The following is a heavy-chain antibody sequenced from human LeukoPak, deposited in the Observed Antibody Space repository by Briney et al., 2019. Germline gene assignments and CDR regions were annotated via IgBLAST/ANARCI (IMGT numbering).Heavy chain of an antibody. Sequence: SQTLSLTCSVSGGSISSEGFYWSWIRQHPGKGLEWIAYIYHSGRTYYNPSLKSRLTISVDTSKNQFSMSLKSVTAADTAVYYCARVVTSSLYFLDYWGQGTLVSVSS. CDR3: ARVVTSSLYFLDY. V-gene: IGHV4-31*03. J-gene: IGHJ4*02. CDR2: IYHSGRT. CDR1: GGSISSEGFY. D-gene: IGHD2-21*02.